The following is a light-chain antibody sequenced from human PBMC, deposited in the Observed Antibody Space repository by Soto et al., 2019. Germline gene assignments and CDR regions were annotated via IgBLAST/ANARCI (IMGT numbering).Light chain of an antibody. CDR1: QDIRNY. CDR3: QQYDNILFT. CDR2: DAS. Sequence: DIQITQSPSSLSASVGDRVTSTSQASQDIRNYLNWYQQKPGNAPKLLIWDASNFDSGVSSRFSGSGSGTHFTFTISSLQPEENATYYCQQYDNILFTFGQGTRLEIK. V-gene: IGKV1-33*01. J-gene: IGKJ5*01.